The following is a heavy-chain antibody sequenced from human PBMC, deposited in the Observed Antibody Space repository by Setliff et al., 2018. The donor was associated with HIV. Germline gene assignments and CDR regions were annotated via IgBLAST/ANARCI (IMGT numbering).Heavy chain of an antibody. V-gene: IGHV1-18*01. CDR3: ARTILRYFGWENPVPDACDI. Sequence: GASVKVSCKASRYTFTSYGISWVRQAPGQGLEWMGWINTYKGNTNYAQKVQGRVTMTKDTSTSTADLEVRSLRSDDTAVYYCARTILRYFGWENPVPDACDIWGQGTMVTVSS. CDR1: RYTFTSYG. CDR2: INTYKGNT. J-gene: IGHJ3*02. D-gene: IGHD3-9*01.